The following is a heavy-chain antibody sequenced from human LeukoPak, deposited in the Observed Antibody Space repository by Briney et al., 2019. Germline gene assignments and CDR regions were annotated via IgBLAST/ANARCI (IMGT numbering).Heavy chain of an antibody. J-gene: IGHJ4*02. CDR1: GFTFSSYW. D-gene: IGHD3-10*01. CDR3: AIGSGSYYTEVPFDY. V-gene: IGHV3-74*01. Sequence: GGSLRLSCAASGFTFSSYWMHWVRQAPGKGLVWVSRINSDGSSTSYADSVKGRFTISRGNAKNTLYLQMNSLRAEDTAVYYCAIGSGSYYTEVPFDYWGQGTLVTVSS. CDR2: INSDGSST.